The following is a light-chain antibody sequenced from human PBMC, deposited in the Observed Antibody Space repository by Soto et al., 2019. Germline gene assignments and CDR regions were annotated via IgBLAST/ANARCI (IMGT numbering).Light chain of an antibody. Sequence: QSVLTQPPSVSGAPGQRVTISCTGSSSNIGAGYHVHWYQQLPGTAPKLLIYGNNNRPSGVPDRFSGSKSGTSASLAITGLQAEEEADYYCQSYDSRLSGWVFGGGTKVTVL. CDR1: SSNIGAGYH. J-gene: IGLJ3*02. V-gene: IGLV1-40*01. CDR3: QSYDSRLSGWV. CDR2: GNN.